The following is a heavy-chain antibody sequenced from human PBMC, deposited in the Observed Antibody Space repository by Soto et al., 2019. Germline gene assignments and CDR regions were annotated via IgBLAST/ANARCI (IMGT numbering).Heavy chain of an antibody. V-gene: IGHV4-59*01. CDR3: ARMSKLANWGFDY. CDR2: IYYSGST. D-gene: IGHD7-27*01. Sequence: QVQLQESGPGLVKPSETLSLTCTVSGGSISSYYWSWIRQPPEKGLEWIGYIYYSGSTNYNPSLKSRVTISVDTSKNQFSLKLSSVTAADTAVYYCARMSKLANWGFDYWGQRTLVTVSS. CDR1: GGSISSYY. J-gene: IGHJ4*02.